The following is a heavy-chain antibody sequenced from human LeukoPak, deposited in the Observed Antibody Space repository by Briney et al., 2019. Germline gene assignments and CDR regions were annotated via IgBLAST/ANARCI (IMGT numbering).Heavy chain of an antibody. Sequence: GGSLRLSCAPSGFTFSGYALSGVRQAPGKGLGWVSPISGSGGSTYYADSVKGRFTISRDNSKNTLYLQMNSLRAEDTAVYYCAKDSGYGDPDAFDIWGQGTMVTVSS. J-gene: IGHJ3*02. CDR1: GFTFSGYA. CDR2: ISGSGGST. CDR3: AKDSGYGDPDAFDI. D-gene: IGHD4-17*01. V-gene: IGHV3-23*01.